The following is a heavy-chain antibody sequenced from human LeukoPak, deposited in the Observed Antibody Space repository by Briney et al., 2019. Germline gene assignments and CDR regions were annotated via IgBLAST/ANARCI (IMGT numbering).Heavy chain of an antibody. CDR1: GFTFSSYE. V-gene: IGHV3-48*03. D-gene: IGHD3-16*02. Sequence: PGGSLRLSCAASGFTFSSYEMNWVRQAPGKGLEWVSYISSSGSTIYYADSVKGRFTISRDNAKNSLYLQMNSLRAEDTAVYYCARGWMPYYDYVWGSYRYYFDYWGQGTLVTVSS. CDR3: ARGWMPYYDYVWGSYRYYFDY. CDR2: ISSSGSTI. J-gene: IGHJ4*02.